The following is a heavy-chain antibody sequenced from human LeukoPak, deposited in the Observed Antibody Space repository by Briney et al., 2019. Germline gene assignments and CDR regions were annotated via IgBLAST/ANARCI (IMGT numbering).Heavy chain of an antibody. J-gene: IGHJ3*02. CDR2: IYYSGST. CDR1: GGSISSGDYY. V-gene: IGHV4-30-4*01. Sequence: SETLSLTCTVSGGSISSGDYYWSWIRQPPGKGLEWIGYIYYSGSTYYNPSLKSRVTISVDTSKNQFSLKLSSVTAADTAVYYCARDSPKRVHAFDIWGQGTMVTVSS. D-gene: IGHD3-10*01. CDR3: ARDSPKRVHAFDI.